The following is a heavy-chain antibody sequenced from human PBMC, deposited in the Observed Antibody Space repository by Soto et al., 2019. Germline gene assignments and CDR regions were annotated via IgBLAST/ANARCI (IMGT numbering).Heavy chain of an antibody. V-gene: IGHV3-66*01. CDR2: IYSGGST. J-gene: IGHJ4*02. Sequence: GGSLRLSCAASGFTVSSNYMSWVRQAPGKGLEWVSLIYSGGSTYSADSVKGRFTISRDNSKNTLYLQMNSLRAEDTAVYYCARGIDIMITFGGVTFDYWGQGTLVTVSS. D-gene: IGHD3-16*01. CDR1: GFTVSSNY. CDR3: ARGIDIMITFGGVTFDY.